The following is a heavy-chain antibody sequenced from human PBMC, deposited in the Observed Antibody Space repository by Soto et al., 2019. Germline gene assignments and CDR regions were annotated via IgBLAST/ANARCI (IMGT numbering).Heavy chain of an antibody. Sequence: GESLKISCKGSGYSFAGYWITWVRQKPGKGLEWMGRIDPSDSQTYYSPSFRGHVTISVTKSITTVFLQWSSLRASDTAMYYCARQIYDSDTGPNFQYYFDSWGQGTPVTVSP. CDR1: GYSFAGYW. J-gene: IGHJ4*02. D-gene: IGHD3-22*01. V-gene: IGHV5-10-1*01. CDR3: ARQIYDSDTGPNFQYYFDS. CDR2: IDPSDSQT.